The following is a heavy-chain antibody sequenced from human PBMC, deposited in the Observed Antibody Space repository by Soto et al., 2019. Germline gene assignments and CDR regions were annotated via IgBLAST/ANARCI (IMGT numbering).Heavy chain of an antibody. CDR2: ISSSSSYI. J-gene: IGHJ6*02. V-gene: IGHV3-21*01. CDR3: ARAPRGDYGMDV. CDR1: GFTFSSYS. Sequence: GGSLRLSCAASGFTFSSYSMNWVRQAPGKGLEWVSSISSSSSYIYYADSVKGRFTISRDNAKNSLYLQMNSLRAEDTAVYYCARAPRGDYGMDVWGQGPTVTVYS.